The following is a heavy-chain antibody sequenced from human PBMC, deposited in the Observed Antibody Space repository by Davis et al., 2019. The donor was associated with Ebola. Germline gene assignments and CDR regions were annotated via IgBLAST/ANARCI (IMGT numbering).Heavy chain of an antibody. V-gene: IGHV4-59*01. Sequence: SETLSLTCTVSGDSMSDYYYNWIRQPPGRGLEWIGNIYYSGTTNLNPSLKSRVSISGDTSKSQFFLRLNSVTAADTALYFCATTPRYNGYGAYFHYWGQGALVTVSS. D-gene: IGHD5-12*01. J-gene: IGHJ4*02. CDR1: GDSMSDYY. CDR3: ATTPRYNGYGAYFHY. CDR2: IYYSGTT.